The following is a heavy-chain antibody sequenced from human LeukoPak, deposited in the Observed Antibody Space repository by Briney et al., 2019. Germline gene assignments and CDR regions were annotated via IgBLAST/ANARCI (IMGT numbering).Heavy chain of an antibody. Sequence: ASVKVSCKASGGTFSSYAISWVRQAPGQGLEWMGRIIPIFGTANYAQKFQGRVTITTDESTSTAYMELSSLRSEDTAVYYCARDQMVRTRELDYWGQGTLVTDSS. CDR2: IIPIFGTA. CDR3: ARDQMVRTRELDY. CDR1: GGTFSSYA. J-gene: IGHJ4*02. D-gene: IGHD3-10*01. V-gene: IGHV1-69*05.